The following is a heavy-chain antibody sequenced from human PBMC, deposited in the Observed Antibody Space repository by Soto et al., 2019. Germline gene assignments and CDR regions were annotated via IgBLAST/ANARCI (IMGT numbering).Heavy chain of an antibody. CDR2: IDSSGSVT. D-gene: IGHD6-13*01. Sequence: GGSLRLSCAASGFTFSIYAMTWVRQAPGKGLEWVSSIDSSGSVTYYGDSVKGRFTISRDNSKNTLYLQMNSLRAEGTAVYYCTKIIAAAATGYWGQGTLVTVSS. CDR3: TKIIAAAATGY. J-gene: IGHJ4*02. V-gene: IGHV3-23*05. CDR1: GFTFSIYA.